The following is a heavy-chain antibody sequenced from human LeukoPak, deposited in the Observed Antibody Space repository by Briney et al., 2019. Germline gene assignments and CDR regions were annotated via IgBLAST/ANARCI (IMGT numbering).Heavy chain of an antibody. CDR1: GGSISSGNYY. Sequence: SETLSLTCTVSGGSISSGNYYYSWIRQPAGKGLEWLGRIYTSGTTDYNPSLKSRVTISVDTSKNQFSLKLSSVTAADTAVYYCARASRSSGWISRIRNWFDPWGQGTLVTVSS. CDR3: ARASRSSGWISRIRNWFDP. CDR2: IYTSGTT. D-gene: IGHD6-19*01. J-gene: IGHJ5*02. V-gene: IGHV4-61*02.